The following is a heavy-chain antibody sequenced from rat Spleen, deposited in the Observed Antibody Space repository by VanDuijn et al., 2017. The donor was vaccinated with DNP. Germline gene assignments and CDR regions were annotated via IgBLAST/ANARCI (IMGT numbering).Heavy chain of an antibody. V-gene: IGHV4-2*01. CDR1: GFNFNDNW. J-gene: IGHJ2*01. CDR2: INQESGTI. Sequence: EVKLVESGGGLVQPGKSLKLSCAASGFNFNDNWMGWVRQAPGKGLEWIGEINQESGTIIYSPSLKDKFAISRDNAQNTLYLQINKLGSEEPAIYHGAKGPKYGGYSYYVDYWGQGVMVTVSS. D-gene: IGHD1-11*01. CDR3: AKGPKYGGYSYYVDY.